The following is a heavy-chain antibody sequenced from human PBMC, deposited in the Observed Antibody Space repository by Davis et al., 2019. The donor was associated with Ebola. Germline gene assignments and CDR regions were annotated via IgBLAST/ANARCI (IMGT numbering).Heavy chain of an antibody. CDR1: GFTFSSYA. Sequence: GESLKISCAVSGFTFSSYAMHWVRQAPGKGLEWVAVISYDGSNKYYADSVKGRFTISRDNAKNSLFLQMNSLRAEDTAVYYCAAADIVVVVDGTSYPHAFDTWGQGTVVTVSS. CDR2: ISYDGSNK. V-gene: IGHV3-30*04. CDR3: AAADIVVVVDGTSYPHAFDT. J-gene: IGHJ3*02. D-gene: IGHD2-15*01.